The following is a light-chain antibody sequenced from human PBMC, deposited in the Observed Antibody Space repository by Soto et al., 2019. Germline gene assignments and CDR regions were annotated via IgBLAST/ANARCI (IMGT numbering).Light chain of an antibody. CDR3: CSYAGSYTWV. J-gene: IGLJ1*01. CDR2: DVS. V-gene: IGLV2-11*01. Sequence: QSALTQPRSVSGSPGQSVXXXXXXXXXXVXGYNFVSWYQQHPGKAPKLMIYDVSKRPSGVPDRFSGSKSGNTASLTISGLQAEDEADYYCCSYAGSYTWVFGTGTKLTVL. CDR1: XXXVXGYNF.